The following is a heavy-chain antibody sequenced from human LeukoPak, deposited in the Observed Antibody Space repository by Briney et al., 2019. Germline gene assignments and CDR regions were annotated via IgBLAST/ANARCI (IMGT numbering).Heavy chain of an antibody. CDR3: AKGGKWDVTPFDY. D-gene: IGHD1-26*01. CDR2: ISYDGSNK. Sequence: GGSLRLSCAASGFAFSSYGMHWVRQAPGKGLEWVAVISYDGSNKYYADSVKGRFTISRDNSKNTLYLQMNSLRAEDTAVYYCAKGGKWDVTPFDYWGQGTLVTVSS. J-gene: IGHJ4*02. V-gene: IGHV3-30*18. CDR1: GFAFSSYG.